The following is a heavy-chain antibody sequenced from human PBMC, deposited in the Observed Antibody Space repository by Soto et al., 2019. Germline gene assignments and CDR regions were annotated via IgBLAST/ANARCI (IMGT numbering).Heavy chain of an antibody. CDR3: ARDVRSRRYDL. V-gene: IGHV3-33*01. Sequence: QVQLVESGGGVVQPGRSLRLSCAASGFTFRNYGMHWVRQAPGKGLEWLAVIWYDGSNKYYADSVKGRFTISRDNSKNTLYLEMNILRDEDTAVYYCARDVRSRRYDLWGQGTLVIVSS. CDR1: GFTFRNYG. D-gene: IGHD3-10*02. J-gene: IGHJ5*02. CDR2: IWYDGSNK.